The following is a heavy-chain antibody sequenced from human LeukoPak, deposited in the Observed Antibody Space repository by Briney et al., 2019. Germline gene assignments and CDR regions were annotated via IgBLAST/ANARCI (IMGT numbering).Heavy chain of an antibody. V-gene: IGHV3-23*01. CDR2: VSGSGGSA. CDR1: GFTFSNYA. J-gene: IGHJ4*02. Sequence: PGGSLRLSCAASGFTFSNYAMSWVRLAPGKGLEWVSSVSGSGGSAYYADSVRGRFTISRDTSKNTLYLQMNSLTAEDTAVYYCATLPYCGSDCFSWYFDSWGQGARVTVSS. CDR3: ATLPYCGSDCFSWYFDS. D-gene: IGHD2-21*02.